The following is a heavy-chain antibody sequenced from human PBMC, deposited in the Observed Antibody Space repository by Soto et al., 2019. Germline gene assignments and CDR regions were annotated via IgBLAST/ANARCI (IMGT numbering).Heavy chain of an antibody. CDR3: ARTARYQLLFRWFDL. V-gene: IGHV4-31*03. D-gene: IGHD2-2*01. Sequence: SETLSLTCTVSGGSISSGGYYWSWIRQHPGKGLEWIGYIYYSGSTYYNPSLKSRVTISVDTSKNQFSLKLSSVTAADTAVYYCARTARYQLLFRWFDLWGQGTLVTVSS. CDR1: GGSISSGGYY. J-gene: IGHJ5*02. CDR2: IYYSGST.